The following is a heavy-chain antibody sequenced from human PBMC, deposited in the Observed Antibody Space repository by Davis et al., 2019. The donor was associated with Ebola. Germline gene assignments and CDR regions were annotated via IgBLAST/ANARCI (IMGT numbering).Heavy chain of an antibody. CDR2: ISYDGSNK. CDR1: GFTFSSYG. V-gene: IGHV3-30*18. D-gene: IGHD3-3*02. Sequence: GESLKISCAASGFTFSSYGMHWVRQAPGKGLEWVAVISYDGSNKYYADSVKGRFTISRDNSKNTLYLQMNSLRAEDTAVYYCAKAFLEWLFRYWGQGTLVTVSS. J-gene: IGHJ4*02. CDR3: AKAFLEWLFRY.